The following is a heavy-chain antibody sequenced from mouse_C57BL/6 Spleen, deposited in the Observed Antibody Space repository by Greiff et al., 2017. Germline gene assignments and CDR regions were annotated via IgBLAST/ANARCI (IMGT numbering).Heavy chain of an antibody. CDR1: GFTFSSYG. CDR2: ISSGGSYT. D-gene: IGHD2-3*01. J-gene: IGHJ3*01. V-gene: IGHV5-6*01. CDR3: AKGGYGYDGYSPFDD. Sequence: EVKLMESGGDLVKPGGSLKLSCAASGFTFSSYGMSWVRQTPDKRLEWVATISSGGSYTYYPDSVKGRFTLSRDTAKNTLYLLKSRLMSKDTAMYYSAKGGYGYDGYSPFDDWGQGTLVTVSA.